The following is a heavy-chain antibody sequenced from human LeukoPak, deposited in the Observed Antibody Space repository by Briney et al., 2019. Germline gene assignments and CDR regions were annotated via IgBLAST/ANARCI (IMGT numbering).Heavy chain of an antibody. Sequence: SETLSLTCAVYGGSFSGYYWSWIRQPPGKGLEWIGEINHSGSTNYNPSLKSRVTISVDTSKNQFSLKLSSVTAADTAVYYCARHTNYYDSSGYALAYYFDYWGQGTLVTVSS. J-gene: IGHJ4*02. V-gene: IGHV4-34*01. D-gene: IGHD3-22*01. CDR2: INHSGST. CDR1: GGSFSGYY. CDR3: ARHTNYYDSSGYALAYYFDY.